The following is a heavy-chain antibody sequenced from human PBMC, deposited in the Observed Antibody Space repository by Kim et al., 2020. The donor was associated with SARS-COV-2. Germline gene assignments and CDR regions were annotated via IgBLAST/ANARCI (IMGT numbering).Heavy chain of an antibody. CDR3: ARVVGITRVRGDMVVRYNGFDP. D-gene: IGHD3-10*01. CDR1: GGSISSSNW. V-gene: IGHV4-4*02. Sequence: SETLSLTCAVSGGSISSSNWWSWVRQPPGKGLEWIGEIYHSGSTNYNPSLKSRVTISVDKSRNQLSLKLSSVTAADTAVYYCARVVGITRVRGDMVVRYNGFDPWGQGTLVTVSS. J-gene: IGHJ5*02. CDR2: IYHSGST.